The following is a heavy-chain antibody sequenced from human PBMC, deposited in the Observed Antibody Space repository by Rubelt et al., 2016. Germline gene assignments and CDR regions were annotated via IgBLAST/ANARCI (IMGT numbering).Heavy chain of an antibody. CDR3: AGELYGGKNDY. Sequence: QVQLQESGPGLVKPSETLSLTCTVSGGSISSYYWSWIRQPPGKVLEWIGYIYYSGSTNYNPSLKSLVTVSVDTSKNQFSLKLSSVTAADTAVYYCAGELYGGKNDYCGQGTLVTVSS. V-gene: IGHV4-59*01. J-gene: IGHJ4*02. D-gene: IGHD4-23*01. CDR1: GGSISSYY. CDR2: IYYSGST.